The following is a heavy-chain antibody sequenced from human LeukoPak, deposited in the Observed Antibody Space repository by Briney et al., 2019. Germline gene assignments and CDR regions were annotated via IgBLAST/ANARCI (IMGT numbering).Heavy chain of an antibody. CDR2: IIPIYGTT. J-gene: IGHJ4*02. V-gene: IGHV1-69*13. Sequence: GASVKVSCKASGGAFSNYAINWLRHAPGQGLELLGGIIPIYGTTNYGQTFQGRVTITADESTTTAYMELSSLRSEDTALYYCSAPHKYYDVWRGYCPFDNWGQGTLVTVSS. CDR3: SAPHKYYDVWRGYCPFDN. CDR1: GGAFSNYA. D-gene: IGHD3-3*01.